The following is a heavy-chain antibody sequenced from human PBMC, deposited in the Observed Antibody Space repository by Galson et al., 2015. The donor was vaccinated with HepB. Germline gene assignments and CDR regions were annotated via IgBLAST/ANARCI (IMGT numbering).Heavy chain of an antibody. V-gene: IGHV1-69*13. CDR1: GGTFSSYA. Sequence: SVKVSCKASGGTFSSYAISWVRQAPGQGLEWMGGIIPIFGTANYAQKFQGRVTITADESTSTAYMEPSSLRSEDTAVYYCARSGATGHYFDYWGQGTLVTVSS. J-gene: IGHJ4*02. CDR2: IIPIFGTA. D-gene: IGHD1-14*01. CDR3: ARSGATGHYFDY.